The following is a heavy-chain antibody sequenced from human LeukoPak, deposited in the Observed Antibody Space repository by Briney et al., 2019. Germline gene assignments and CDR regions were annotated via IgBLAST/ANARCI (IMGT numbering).Heavy chain of an antibody. J-gene: IGHJ6*02. V-gene: IGHV3-30*03. Sequence: GRSLRLSCAASGITISPHIMCWVRQAPGKGLEWVTTISSDGTKEYYADSVKGRFTISRDNSKNTLSLQMSSLRAEDTAMYYCATAPHGMDVWGQGTTVTVSS. CDR1: GITISPHI. CDR3: ATAPHGMDV. CDR2: ISSDGTKE.